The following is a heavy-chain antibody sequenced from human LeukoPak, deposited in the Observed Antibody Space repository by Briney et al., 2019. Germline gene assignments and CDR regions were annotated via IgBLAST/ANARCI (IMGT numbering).Heavy chain of an antibody. CDR3: ARDRRILWFGDTEGDY. CDR1: GFTFDDYD. Sequence: GGSLRLSCAASGFTFDDYDMNWVRQAPGKGLEWVSGISWNSGIIGYADSVKGRLTISRDNAKNSLYLQMNSLRAEDTALYYCARDRRILWFGDTEGDYWGQGTLVTVSS. V-gene: IGHV3-9*01. CDR2: ISWNSGII. J-gene: IGHJ4*02. D-gene: IGHD3-10*01.